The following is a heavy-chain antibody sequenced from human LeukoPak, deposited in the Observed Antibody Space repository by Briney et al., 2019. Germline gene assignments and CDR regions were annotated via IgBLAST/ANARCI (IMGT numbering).Heavy chain of an antibody. J-gene: IGHJ6*03. D-gene: IGHD3-10*01. CDR1: GGSISRYY. V-gene: IGHV4-59*01. Sequence: PSETLSLTCTVSGGSISRYYWSWIRQRPGKGLEWIGYIYYSGSTNYNASFKSRVTISVDTSKNQFSLKLSSVTAADTAVYYCARGPFVRGGISNYYYDYMDVWGKGTTVTVSS. CDR3: ARGPFVRGGISNYYYDYMDV. CDR2: IYYSGST.